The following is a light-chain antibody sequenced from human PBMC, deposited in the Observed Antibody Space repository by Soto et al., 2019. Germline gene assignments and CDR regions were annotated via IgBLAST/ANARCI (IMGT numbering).Light chain of an antibody. CDR1: SSDVGGYEY. Sequence: QSVLTQPASVSGSPGQSITISCTGTSSDVGGYEYVSWHQQYPGKAPKLIIYDVSNRPSGVSNRFSGSKSGNTASLTISGLQAENEANYYCSSNKTSSTHVFETGTKVTAL. CDR3: SSNKTSSTHV. J-gene: IGLJ1*01. CDR2: DVS. V-gene: IGLV2-14*01.